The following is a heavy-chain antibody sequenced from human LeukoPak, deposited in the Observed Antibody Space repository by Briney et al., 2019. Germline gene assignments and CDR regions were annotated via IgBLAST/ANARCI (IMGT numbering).Heavy chain of an antibody. J-gene: IGHJ4*02. CDR1: GFTFSSYG. D-gene: IGHD2-21*02. CDR3: AKDLAVVTAIPGTGTVDY. CDR2: ISYDGSNK. V-gene: IGHV3-30*18. Sequence: PGRSLRLSCAASGFTFSSYGMHWVRQAPGKGLEWVAVISYDGSNKYYADSVKGRFTISRDNSKNTLYLQMNSLRAEDTAVYYCAKDLAVVTAIPGTGTVDYWGQGTLVTVSS.